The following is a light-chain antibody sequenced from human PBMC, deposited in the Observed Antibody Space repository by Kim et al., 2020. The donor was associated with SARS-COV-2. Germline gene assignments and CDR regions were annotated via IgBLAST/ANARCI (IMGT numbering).Light chain of an antibody. CDR3: HQYDNLTLT. V-gene: IGKV1-33*01. CDR1: RDSNNN. CDR2: DAY. J-gene: IGKJ4*02. Sequence: ASVGDIGNSNCQASRDSNNNLNWYEQKQGKAAKLLNFDAYSVDTVVPSVFCGISAGRDYTYIISSIRPEDIATDYCHQYDNLTLTFGGGTKVDIK.